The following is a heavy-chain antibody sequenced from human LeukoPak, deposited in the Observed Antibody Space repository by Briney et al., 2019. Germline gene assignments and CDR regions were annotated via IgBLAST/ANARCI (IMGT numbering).Heavy chain of an antibody. CDR2: IIPTFGKP. J-gene: IGHJ6*03. Sequence: GASVKVSCKASGGIFRSLAINWVRQAPGQGLEWMGGIIPTFGKPFYAQRFQDKVTFTTDESTGTAYMELNSLTSDDTAVYYCATGHCSDCHFKNHHFYYMDVWGEGTTVSVSS. V-gene: IGHV1-69*05. CDR1: GGIFRSLA. CDR3: ATGHCSDCHFKNHHFYYMDV. D-gene: IGHD2-15*01.